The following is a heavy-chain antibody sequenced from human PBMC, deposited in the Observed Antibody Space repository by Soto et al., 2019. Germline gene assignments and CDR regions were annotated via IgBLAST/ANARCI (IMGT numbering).Heavy chain of an antibody. D-gene: IGHD2-2*01. Sequence: EVQLLESGGGLVQPGGSLRLSCAASGFTFSSYAMSWVRQTPGKGLEWVSTISGSGGSTYYADSVKGRFTISRDNSKNTLYLQMNSLRAEDTAVYYCAKRGYCSSTSCRRFDPWGQGTLVIVSS. CDR2: ISGSGGST. CDR3: AKRGYCSSTSCRRFDP. V-gene: IGHV3-23*01. CDR1: GFTFSSYA. J-gene: IGHJ5*02.